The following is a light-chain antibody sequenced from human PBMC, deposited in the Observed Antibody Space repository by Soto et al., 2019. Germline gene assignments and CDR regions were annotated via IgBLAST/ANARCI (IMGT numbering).Light chain of an antibody. CDR3: QQYNNWPWT. CDR2: GAS. V-gene: IGKV3-15*01. CDR1: QSVSSN. Sequence: EIVVTQSPGTLSLSPGEGATLSCRASQSVSSNYLAWYQQKPGQAPRLLIYGASSRVTGFPARFSGSGSGTDFTLTISSLQSDDFAVYYCQQYNNWPWTFGQGTKVDIK. J-gene: IGKJ1*01.